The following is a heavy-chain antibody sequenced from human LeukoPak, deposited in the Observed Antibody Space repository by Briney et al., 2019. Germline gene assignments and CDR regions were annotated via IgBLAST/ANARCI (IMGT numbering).Heavy chain of an antibody. V-gene: IGHV4-59*01. CDR2: IYYSGST. Sequence: SETLSLTCAVYGGSFGTYYWSWIRQPPGRGLEWIGYIYYSGSTYYNPSLKSRVTISVDRSKNQFSLKLSSVTAADTAVYYCASYSVRFLEGYGADAFDIWGQGTMVTVSS. D-gene: IGHD3-3*01. CDR3: ASYSVRFLEGYGADAFDI. J-gene: IGHJ3*02. CDR1: GGSFGTYY.